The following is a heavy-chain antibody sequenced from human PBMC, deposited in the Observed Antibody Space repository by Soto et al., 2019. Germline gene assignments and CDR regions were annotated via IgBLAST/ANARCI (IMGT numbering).Heavy chain of an antibody. J-gene: IGHJ4*02. V-gene: IGHV3-21*01. Sequence: KTGGSLRLSCAASGFTLTTYTMNWVRQAPGMGLEWVSSINGRGNYKYYTDSVEGRFTISRDNAQNSLYLQMNSLRAEDTAVYYCAREDGVVGATSAFDYWGQGTLVTVSS. CDR1: GFTLTTYT. CDR3: AREDGVVGATSAFDY. CDR2: INGRGNYK. D-gene: IGHD1-26*01.